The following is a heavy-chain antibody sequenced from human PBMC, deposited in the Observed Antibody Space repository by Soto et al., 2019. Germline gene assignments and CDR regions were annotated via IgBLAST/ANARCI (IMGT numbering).Heavy chain of an antibody. CDR3: ARRPTPYYFDY. CDR2: ISYDGSNK. Sequence: QVQLVESGGGVVQPGRSLRLSCAASGFTFSNYAMHRVRQAPGKGLEWVAVISYDGSNKYYADSVKGRFTISRDNSQNTLYLQMNSPTAEDTADYYCARRPTPYYFDYWCQGPLVTVSS. CDR1: GFTFSNYA. J-gene: IGHJ4*02. V-gene: IGHV3-30-3*01.